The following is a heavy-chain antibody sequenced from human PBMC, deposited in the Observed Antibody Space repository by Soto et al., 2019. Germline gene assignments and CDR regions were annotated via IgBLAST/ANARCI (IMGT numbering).Heavy chain of an antibody. CDR1: GYTFTDYF. V-gene: IGHV1-18*04. Sequence: ASVKVSCKTSGYTFTDYFMHWVRQAPGQGLEWMGWINPKKGKINYAQRLQGRVTMTTDTSTSTAYMELRSLRSDDTAVYYCARVVKSYSSWFDPWGQGTLVTVSS. CDR3: ARVVKSYSSWFDP. CDR2: INPKKGKI. J-gene: IGHJ5*02. D-gene: IGHD3-10*01.